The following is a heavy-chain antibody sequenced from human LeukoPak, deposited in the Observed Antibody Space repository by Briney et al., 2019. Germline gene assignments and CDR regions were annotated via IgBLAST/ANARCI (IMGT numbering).Heavy chain of an antibody. Sequence: GSLRLSCAASGFSFSIYWMSWVRQAPGKGLEWVANIKQDGSEKYYADSVKGRFTISRDNSKNTLYLQMNSLRAEDTAVYYCAKDNAYYYADYWGQGTLVTVSS. CDR2: IKQDGSEK. J-gene: IGHJ4*02. V-gene: IGHV3-7*01. CDR3: AKDNAYYYADY. CDR1: GFSFSIYW. D-gene: IGHD3-10*01.